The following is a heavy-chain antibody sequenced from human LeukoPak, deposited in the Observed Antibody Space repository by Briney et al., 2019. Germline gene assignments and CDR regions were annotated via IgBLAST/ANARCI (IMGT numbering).Heavy chain of an antibody. D-gene: IGHD3-10*01. J-gene: IGHJ5*02. Sequence: GSLRLSCAASGFTFSSYGTHWVRQAPGKGLEWVAFIRYDGSNKYYADSVKGRFTISRDNSKNTLYLQMNSLRAEDTAVYYCAKDTGVRGVYNWFDPWGQGTLVTVSS. CDR3: AKDTGVRGVYNWFDP. CDR2: IRYDGSNK. V-gene: IGHV3-30*02. CDR1: GFTFSSYG.